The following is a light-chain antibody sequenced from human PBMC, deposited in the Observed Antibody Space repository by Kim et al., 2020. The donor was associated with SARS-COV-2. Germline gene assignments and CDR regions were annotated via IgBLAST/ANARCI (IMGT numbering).Light chain of an antibody. V-gene: IGLV3-19*01. J-gene: IGLJ3*02. CDR2: DEN. CDR1: SLRKYY. CDR3: NSRDSTGYHVV. Sequence: ALGHTVSIPCQGDSLRKYYASWYQQKPGQAPVLVICDENNRPSGIPDRFSGSSSGNTASLTITGAQAEDEADYYCNSRDSTGYHVVFGGGTKLTVL.